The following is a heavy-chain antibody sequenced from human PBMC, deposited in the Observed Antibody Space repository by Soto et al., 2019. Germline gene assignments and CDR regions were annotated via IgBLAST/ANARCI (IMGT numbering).Heavy chain of an antibody. CDR1: GYPFTSYY. Sequence: QVQLVQSGAEVKKPGASVKVCCKASGYPFTSYYMHRVRQAPGPGLEWMGIINPSGGSTSYAQKSRGRVTMPRDTSTSTVYMELSSLRSEDTAVYYCARDRNSRDYWGQGTLVTVS. D-gene: IGHD6-13*01. CDR3: ARDRNSRDY. CDR2: INPSGGST. J-gene: IGHJ4*02. V-gene: IGHV1-46*01.